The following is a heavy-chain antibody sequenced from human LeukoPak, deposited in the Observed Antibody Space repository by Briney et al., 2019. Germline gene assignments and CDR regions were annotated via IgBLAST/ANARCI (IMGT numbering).Heavy chain of an antibody. CDR1: GYSISSGYY. D-gene: IGHD3-16*01. CDR2: IYHSGRT. J-gene: IGHJ6*03. CDR3: ARGRGIYYYYMDV. V-gene: IGHV4-38-2*02. Sequence: PSETLSLTCTVSGYSISSGYYWGWIRQPPGKGLKWIGSIYHSGRTYYNPSLKSRVTISVDTSKNQFSLKLSSVTAADTAVYYCARGRGIYYYYMDVWGKGTTVTISS.